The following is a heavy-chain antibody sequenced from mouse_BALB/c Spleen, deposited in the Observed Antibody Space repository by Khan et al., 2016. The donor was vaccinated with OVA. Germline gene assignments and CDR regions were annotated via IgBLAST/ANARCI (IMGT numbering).Heavy chain of an antibody. J-gene: IGHJ3*01. CDR2: VNPNNGDT. CDR1: GYSFTVYY. V-gene: IGHV1-26*01. Sequence: EVQLQQSGPDLVKPGASVKISCKASGYSFTVYYMTWVKQSPGKSPEWIGRVNPNNGDTNYNQNFKGKAILTVDKSSNTAYMELRSLTSEDSAVFCCARGYEFLDYWGQGTLVTVSA. D-gene: IGHD2-12*01. CDR3: ARGYEFLDY.